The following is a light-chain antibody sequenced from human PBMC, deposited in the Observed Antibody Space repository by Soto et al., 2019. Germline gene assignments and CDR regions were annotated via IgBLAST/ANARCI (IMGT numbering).Light chain of an antibody. Sequence: PGERATLSCRASQSVSSNSLAWFQQKPGQAPRLLIFGASSRATGIPDRFSGSWSGTDFTLTISRLEPEDFAVYYCQHYGTSPWTFGQGTKVEIK. CDR1: QSVSSNS. CDR3: QHYGTSPWT. V-gene: IGKV3-20*01. CDR2: GAS. J-gene: IGKJ1*01.